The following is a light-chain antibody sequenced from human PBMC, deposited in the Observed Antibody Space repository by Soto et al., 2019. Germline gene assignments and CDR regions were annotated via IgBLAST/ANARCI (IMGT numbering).Light chain of an antibody. CDR3: QQSYSSPPT. J-gene: IGKJ1*01. CDR2: AAS. Sequence: DIVMTQSPSSLSAFVGDRVTITFRASQGISTYLNWYQQKPGKAPKVLIYAASSLQSGVPSRFSGSRSGPDFTLTISSLQPEDFATYYCQQSYSSPPTFGQGTKVDI. CDR1: QGISTY. V-gene: IGKV1-39*01.